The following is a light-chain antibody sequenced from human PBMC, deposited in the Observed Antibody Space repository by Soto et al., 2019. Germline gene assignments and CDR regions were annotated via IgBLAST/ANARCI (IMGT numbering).Light chain of an antibody. CDR1: QSISFY. V-gene: IGKV1-39*01. J-gene: IGKJ2*01. Sequence: DIQMTQSPSSLSASVGDTVTIACRASQSISFYLNWYQQTPGKAPKLLIQSGSTLQSGVPSRFSGRGSTTDFTRTISGLQPEDFATYYCQQTSDTLMYTFGQGTRLDIK. CDR2: SGS. CDR3: QQTSDTLMYT.